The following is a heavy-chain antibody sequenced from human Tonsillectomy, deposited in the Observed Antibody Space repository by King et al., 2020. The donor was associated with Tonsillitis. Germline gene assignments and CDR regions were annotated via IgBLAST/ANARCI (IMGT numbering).Heavy chain of an antibody. Sequence: VQLVESGGGVVQPGRSLRLSCAASGFTFSSYGMHWVRQAPGKGLEWVAVIWYDGSNKYYADSVKGRFTISRDNSKNTLYLQMNSLRAEDTAVYYCAREGTHLTYGVGDSFTVVFDIWGQGQWSPSLQ. J-gene: IGHJ3*02. V-gene: IGHV3-33*08. CDR3: AREGTHLTYGVGDSFTVVFDI. CDR2: IWYDGSNK. D-gene: IGHD2-21*02. CDR1: GFTFSSYG.